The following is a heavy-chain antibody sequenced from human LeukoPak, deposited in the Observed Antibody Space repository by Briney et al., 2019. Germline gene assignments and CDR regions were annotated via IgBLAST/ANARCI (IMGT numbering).Heavy chain of an antibody. V-gene: IGHV3-30-3*01. CDR1: GFTFSSYA. D-gene: IGHD4-17*01. CDR2: ISHDGSNK. Sequence: GRSLRLSCAASGFTFSSYAMHWVRQAPGKGLEWVAVISHDGSNKYYADSVKGRFTISRDNSKNTLYLQMNSLRAEDTAVYYCARGEDDYGDYFDYWGQGTLVTVSS. CDR3: ARGEDDYGDYFDY. J-gene: IGHJ4*02.